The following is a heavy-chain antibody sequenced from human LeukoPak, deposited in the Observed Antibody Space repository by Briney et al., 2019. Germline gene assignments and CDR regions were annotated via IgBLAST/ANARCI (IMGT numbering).Heavy chain of an antibody. D-gene: IGHD4-17*01. CDR2: INPNSGGT. J-gene: IGHJ5*02. V-gene: IGHV1-2*02. CDR3: ARVVSIVVPAARDYGDYPGRNWFDR. CDR1: GYTFTCYY. Sequence: ASVKLSCKASGYTFTCYYMHWVRQAPGQGLEWMGWINPNSGGTNYAQKFQGRVTMTRDTSISTAYMELSRLRSDDTAVYYCARVVSIVVPAARDYGDYPGRNWFDRWGQGTLVTVSS.